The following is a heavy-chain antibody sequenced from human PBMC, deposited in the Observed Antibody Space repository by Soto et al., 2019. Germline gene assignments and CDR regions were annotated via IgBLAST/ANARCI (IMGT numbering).Heavy chain of an antibody. J-gene: IGHJ6*02. CDR1: GGSISSGGYY. D-gene: IGHD3-3*01. CDR2: IYYSRTT. CDR3: ARGFLEWLSHPYYGMDV. V-gene: IGHV4-31*03. Sequence: PSETLSLTCTVSGGSISSGGYYWSWIRQHPGKGLEWVGYIYYSRTTYYNPSLESRVTISVDTSKNQFSLNLSSVTAADTAVYYCARGFLEWLSHPYYGMDVWGQGTKVTVSS.